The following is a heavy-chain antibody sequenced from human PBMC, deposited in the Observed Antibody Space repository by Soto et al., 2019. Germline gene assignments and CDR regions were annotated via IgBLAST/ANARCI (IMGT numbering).Heavy chain of an antibody. V-gene: IGHV1-18*01. CDR2: IIPNMDKT. CDR3: AGYESAVAANLEF. J-gene: IGHJ4*02. D-gene: IGHD2-15*01. Sequence: GASVKVSCKASGHTSTASGISWVRQAPGQRLEWMGWIIPNMDKTNYPQNLQGRLTLSTDTSTSTAYMELRSLSSDDTAVYYCAGYESAVAANLEFWGQGTLVTVSS. CDR1: GHTSTASG.